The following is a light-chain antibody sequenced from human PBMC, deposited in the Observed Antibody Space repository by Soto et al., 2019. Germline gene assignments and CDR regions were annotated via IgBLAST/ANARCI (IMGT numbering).Light chain of an antibody. CDR1: SSDVGDYNY. CDR2: EVT. V-gene: IGLV2-8*01. J-gene: IGLJ2*01. Sequence: QSALTQPPFVSGSPGQSVTISCTGTSSDVGDYNYVSWYQHQPDKAPKLMIYEVTKRPSGVPDRFSGSKSGNTASLTVSGLQTEDEADYYCSSYAGRTHFGVFGGGTKVTVL. CDR3: SSYAGRTHFGV.